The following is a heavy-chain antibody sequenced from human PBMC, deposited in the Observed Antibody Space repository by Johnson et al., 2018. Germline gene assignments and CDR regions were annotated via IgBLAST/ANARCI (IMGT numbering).Heavy chain of an antibody. CDR2: ISYDGSNK. V-gene: IGHV3-30-3*01. J-gene: IGHJ3*02. CDR3: ARDEVNDAFAI. Sequence: QVQLVQSGGGVVQPGRSLRLSCAASGFTFSSYAMHWVRQAPGKGLEWVAVISYDGSNKYYADSVKGRFTISRDNSKNTLYLQMNSLRAEDTAVYYCARDEVNDAFAIWGQGTMVTVSS. CDR1: GFTFSSYA.